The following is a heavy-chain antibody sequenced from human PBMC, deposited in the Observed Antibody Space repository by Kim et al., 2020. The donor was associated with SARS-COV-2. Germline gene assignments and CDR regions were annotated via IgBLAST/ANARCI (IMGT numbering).Heavy chain of an antibody. Sequence: GESLKISCKGSGYSFTSYWIGWVRQMPGKGLEWMGIIYPGDSDTRYSPSFQGQVTISADKSISTAYLQWSSLKASDTAMYYCARTLTGRDYYYGMDVWGQGTTVTVSS. CDR3: ARTLTGRDYYYGMDV. V-gene: IGHV5-51*01. CDR2: IYPGDSDT. J-gene: IGHJ6*02. CDR1: GYSFTSYW. D-gene: IGHD1-20*01.